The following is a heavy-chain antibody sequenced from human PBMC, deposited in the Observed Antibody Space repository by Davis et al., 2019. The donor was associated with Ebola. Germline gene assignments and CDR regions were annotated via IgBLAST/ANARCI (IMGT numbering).Heavy chain of an antibody. CDR1: GFTFSSYW. D-gene: IGHD2-2*01. J-gene: IGHJ5*02. CDR2: IKQDGSEK. V-gene: IGHV3-7*01. CDR3: ARKDIVVVPAARIGVTNWFDP. Sequence: GESLKISCAASGFTFSSYWMSWVRQAPGKGLEWVANIKQDGSEKYYVDSVKGRFTISRDNAKNSLYLQMNSLRAEDTAVYYCARKDIVVVPAARIGVTNWFDPWGQGTLVTVSS.